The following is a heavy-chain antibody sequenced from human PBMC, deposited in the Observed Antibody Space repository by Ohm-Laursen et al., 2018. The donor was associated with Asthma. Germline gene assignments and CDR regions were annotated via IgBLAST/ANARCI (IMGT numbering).Heavy chain of an antibody. J-gene: IGHJ1*01. CDR2: IFSTTYL. Sequence: SLRLSCAASGFTFSAFGMTWVRQAPGKGLEWVASIFSTTYLYYGDSVRGRFTTSRDNARNSVYLQMNSLRAEDTALYYCARIGPEWELPGREYSLHHWGEGTLVTVSS. V-gene: IGHV3-21*01. CDR1: GFTFSAFG. CDR3: ARIGPEWELPGREYSLHH. D-gene: IGHD1-26*01.